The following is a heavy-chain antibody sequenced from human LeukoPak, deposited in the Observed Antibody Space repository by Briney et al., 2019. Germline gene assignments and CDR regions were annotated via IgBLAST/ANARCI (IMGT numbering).Heavy chain of an antibody. CDR2: IYHSGST. J-gene: IGHJ5*02. D-gene: IGHD3-3*01. V-gene: IGHV4-4*02. Sequence: SGTLSLTCAVSGSSISSSNWWSWVRQPPGKGLEWIGEIYHSGSTNYNPSLKSQVTISVDTSKNQFSLKLSSVTAADTAVYYCARGVYDFWSGYPDPNNWFDPWGQGTLVTVSS. CDR3: ARGVYDFWSGYPDPNNWFDP. CDR1: GSSISSSNW.